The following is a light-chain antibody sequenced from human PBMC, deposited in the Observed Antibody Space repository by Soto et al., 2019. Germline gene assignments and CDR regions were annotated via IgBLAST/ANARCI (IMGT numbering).Light chain of an antibody. CDR2: DAS. Sequence: ELVMTQSPGTLSLSPGEAATLSCRASQSVSGSYLAWYQQKPGQAPRLVIYDASTRATGIPDRFRGSGSGTDFTLTISRLEPEDFAVYYCYQYDTSPWTFGQGTKVDIK. J-gene: IGKJ1*01. V-gene: IGKV3-20*01. CDR1: QSVSGSY. CDR3: YQYDTSPWT.